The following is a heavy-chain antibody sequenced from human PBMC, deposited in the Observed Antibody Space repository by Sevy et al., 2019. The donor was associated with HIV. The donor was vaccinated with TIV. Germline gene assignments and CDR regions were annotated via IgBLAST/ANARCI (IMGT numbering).Heavy chain of an antibody. J-gene: IGHJ3*02. D-gene: IGHD2-2*01. CDR1: GFTVSSYG. CDR2: IWYDGSNK. CDR3: ARDNRHCSSTSCPVDDAFDI. Sequence: GGSLRLSCAASGFTVSSYGMHWVRQAPGKGLEWVAVIWYDGSNKYYADSVKGRFTISRDNSKNTLYLQMNSLRAEDTAVYYCARDNRHCSSTSCPVDDAFDIWGQGTMVTVSS. V-gene: IGHV3-33*01.